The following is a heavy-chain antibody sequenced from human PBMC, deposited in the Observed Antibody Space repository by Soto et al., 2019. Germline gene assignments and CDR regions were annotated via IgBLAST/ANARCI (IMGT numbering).Heavy chain of an antibody. V-gene: IGHV1-69*13. Sequence: GSSVKVSCKASGGTFSSYAISWVRQAPGQGLEWMGGIIPIFGTANYAQKFQGRVTITADESTSTAYMELSSLRSEDTAVYYCASFSVAARPAYYGMDVWGQGTTVTVSS. CDR2: IIPIFGTA. D-gene: IGHD6-6*01. CDR1: GGTFSSYA. J-gene: IGHJ6*01. CDR3: ASFSVAARPAYYGMDV.